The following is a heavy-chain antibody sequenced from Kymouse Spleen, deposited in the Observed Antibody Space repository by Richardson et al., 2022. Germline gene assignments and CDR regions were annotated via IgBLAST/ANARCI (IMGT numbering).Heavy chain of an antibody. CDR1: GFTFSSYG. Sequence: QVQLVESGGGVVQPGRSLRLSCAASGFTFSSYGMHWVRQAPGKGLEWVAVISYDGSNKYYADSVKGRFTISRDNSKNTLYLQMNSLRAEDTAVYYCAKDRSYNWNYADYWGQGTLVTVSS. CDR3: AKDRSYNWNYADY. J-gene: IGHJ4*02. V-gene: IGHV3-30*18. D-gene: IGHD1-7*01. CDR2: ISYDGSNK.